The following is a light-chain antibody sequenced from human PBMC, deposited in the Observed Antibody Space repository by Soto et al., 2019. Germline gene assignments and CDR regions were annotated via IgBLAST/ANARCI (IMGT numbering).Light chain of an antibody. CDR3: SSYAGNNNLV. J-gene: IGLJ2*01. CDR2: EVN. Sequence: QSALTQPPSASGSPGQSVAISCTGTSSDVGGYNYVSWYQQHPGKAPKLMIYEVNKRPSWVPDRFSGSKSGNTASLTISELQAEYEAVYYCSSYAGNNNLVFGGGTKLTVL. V-gene: IGLV2-8*01. CDR1: SSDVGGYNY.